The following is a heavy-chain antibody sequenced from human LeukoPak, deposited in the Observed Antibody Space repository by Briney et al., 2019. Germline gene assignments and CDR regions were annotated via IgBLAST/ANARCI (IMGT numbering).Heavy chain of an antibody. CDR2: IIPIFGTA. V-gene: IGHV1-69*13. CDR1: GGTFSSYA. D-gene: IGHD2-15*01. CDR3: ARGISHYSGGSYYSSWFDP. Sequence: SVKVSCKASGGTFSSYAISWVRQAPGQGLEWMGGIIPIFGTANYAQKFQGRVTITADESTSTAYMELSSLRSEDTAVYYCARGISHYSGGSYYSSWFDPWGQGTLVTVSS. J-gene: IGHJ5*02.